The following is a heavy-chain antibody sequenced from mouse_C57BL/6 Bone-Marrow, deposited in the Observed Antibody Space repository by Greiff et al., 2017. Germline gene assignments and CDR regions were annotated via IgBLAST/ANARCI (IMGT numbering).Heavy chain of an antibody. D-gene: IGHD1-1*01. Sequence: VQLQQSGAELVRPGASVKLSCTASGFNIKDDYMHWVKQRPEQGLEWIGWIDPENGDTEYASKFQGKATITADTSSNTAYLQLSSLTSEDTAVYYCTSYCSSYPWFAYWGQGTLVTVSA. CDR3: TSYCSSYPWFAY. J-gene: IGHJ3*01. CDR1: GFNIKDDY. V-gene: IGHV14-4*01. CDR2: IDPENGDT.